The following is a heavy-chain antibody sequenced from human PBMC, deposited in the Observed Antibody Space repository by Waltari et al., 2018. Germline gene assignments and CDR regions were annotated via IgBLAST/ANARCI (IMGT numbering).Heavy chain of an antibody. Sequence: QITLKESGPTLVKPTQTPTLTCTFSGFSLSTSGLGVVWIRQPPRKALEWLALIYWNDDKRYRESLKSRLTITRDTAKNQVVLKMTNMEPVDTAIYYCAHSSGGYGECDYWGQGTLVTVSS. D-gene: IGHD6-13*01. J-gene: IGHJ4*02. CDR3: AHSSGGYGECDY. V-gene: IGHV2-5*01. CDR1: GFSLSTSGLG. CDR2: IYWNDDK.